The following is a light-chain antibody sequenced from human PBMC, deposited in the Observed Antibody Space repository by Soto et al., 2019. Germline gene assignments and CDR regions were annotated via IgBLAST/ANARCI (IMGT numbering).Light chain of an antibody. V-gene: IGKV1-5*01. CDR3: QHMWT. CDR1: QNINNW. CDR2: DAS. J-gene: IGKJ1*01. Sequence: DIQMTQSPSTLSASIGDRVTITCRASQNINNWIAWYQQKPGKAPKFLIYDASTLESGVPSRFSGSGFGTEFSLTISSLQPDDFGIYYCQHMWTFGQGTKVEMK.